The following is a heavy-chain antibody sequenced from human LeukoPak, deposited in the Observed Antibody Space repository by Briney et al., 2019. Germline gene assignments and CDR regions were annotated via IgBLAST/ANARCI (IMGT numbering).Heavy chain of an antibody. CDR3: AKRIQSAMATGY. V-gene: IGHV3-23*01. D-gene: IGHD5-18*01. Sequence: GGSLRLSCAASGFTFSNSALSWVRQAPGKGLEWVSDISGGGGSTHYADSVKGRFTISRDNSKNTLYLQMNSLRAEDTAVYYCAKRIQSAMATGYWGQGTLVTVSS. CDR2: ISGGGGST. CDR1: GFTFSNSA. J-gene: IGHJ4*02.